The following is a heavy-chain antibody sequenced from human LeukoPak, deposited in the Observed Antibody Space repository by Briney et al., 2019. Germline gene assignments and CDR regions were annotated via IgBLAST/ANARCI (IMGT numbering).Heavy chain of an antibody. V-gene: IGHV1-24*01. Sequence: ASVKVSCKVSGYTLTELSMHWVRQAPRKGLEWMGGFHPEDGETIYAQKFQGRVTMTEDTSTDTAHMELRSLRSEDTAVYYCTTGKIYCSTTSCSDDYWGQGTLVTVSS. CDR1: GYTLTELS. J-gene: IGHJ4*02. D-gene: IGHD2-2*01. CDR2: FHPEDGET. CDR3: TTGKIYCSTTSCSDDY.